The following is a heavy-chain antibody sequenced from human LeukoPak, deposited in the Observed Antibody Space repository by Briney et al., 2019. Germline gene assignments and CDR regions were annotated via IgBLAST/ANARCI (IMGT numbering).Heavy chain of an antibody. V-gene: IGHV3-23*01. CDR2: FSGSGGST. J-gene: IGHJ4*02. CDR1: GFSFSSYA. Sequence: QPGGSLRLSCAASGFSFSSYAMSWVRQAPGKGLEWVSSFSGSGGSTYYADSVKGRFTISRDNSKNTLYLQMISLRAEDTAVYYCARGNSDRFPPYMDYWGQGILVIVSS. CDR3: ARGNSDRFPPYMDY. D-gene: IGHD2-21*01.